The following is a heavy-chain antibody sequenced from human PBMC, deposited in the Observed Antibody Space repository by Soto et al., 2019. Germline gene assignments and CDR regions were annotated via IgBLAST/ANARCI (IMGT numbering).Heavy chain of an antibody. V-gene: IGHV3-30-3*01. Sequence: QVQLVEFGGGVVQPGRSLRLSCVASGSPFDVHWVRQAPGKGPEWVAHIVPDGRNQYWADSVKGRFTGSRDNAKNTVYLQMNRLRTEDTAVDYWARGRTHGAFDLWGQGTMVTVSS. CDR3: ARGRTHGAFDL. CDR2: IVPDGRNQ. J-gene: IGHJ3*01. CDR1: GSPFD.